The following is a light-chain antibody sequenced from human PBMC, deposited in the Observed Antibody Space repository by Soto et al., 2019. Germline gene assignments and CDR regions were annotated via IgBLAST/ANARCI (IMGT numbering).Light chain of an antibody. CDR2: DAS. CDR3: QQYSSFLLT. CDR1: QSISRS. V-gene: IGKV1-5*01. J-gene: IGKJ3*01. Sequence: DIQMTQSPSTLSASVGDRVTITCRAIQSISRSLAWYQQKPGKAPNLLIFDASSLESGVPSRFSGSGFGTEFTLTISSLQPDDFATYYCQQYSSFLLTFGPGTTVDI.